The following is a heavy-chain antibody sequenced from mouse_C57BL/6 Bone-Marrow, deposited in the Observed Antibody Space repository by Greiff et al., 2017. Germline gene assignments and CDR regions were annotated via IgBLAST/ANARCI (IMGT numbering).Heavy chain of an antibody. CDR1: GSSFTSGYY. CDR2: ISYDGSN. D-gene: IGHD3-1*01. J-gene: IGHJ3*01. CDR3: AREGTAQATGFAY. Sequence: EVKLQESGPGLVKPSQSLSLTCSVTGSSFTSGYYWNWLRQFPGNKLEWMGYISYDGSNNYNPPLKIRIPITRATSKYRFFLTLNTVTTEDTATYYCAREGTAQATGFAYWGQGTLVTVSA. V-gene: IGHV3-6*01.